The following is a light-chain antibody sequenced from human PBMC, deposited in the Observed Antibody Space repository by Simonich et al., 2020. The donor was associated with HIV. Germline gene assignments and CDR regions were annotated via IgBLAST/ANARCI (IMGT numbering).Light chain of an antibody. CDR1: SSDVGCYNF. V-gene: IGLV2-11*01. CDR3: CSYAVGVI. CDR2: DVG. Sequence: QSALTQPRSVSGSPGQSVTISCTGTSSDVGCYNFVSWYQHHPDKDPKLIIYDVGKRPSGVSSRFSGSKSGNAASLTISGLQAEDEADYYCCSYAVGVIFGGGTKLTVL. J-gene: IGLJ2*01.